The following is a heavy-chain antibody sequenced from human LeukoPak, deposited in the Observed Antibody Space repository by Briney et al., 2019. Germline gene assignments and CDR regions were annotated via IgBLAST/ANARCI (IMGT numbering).Heavy chain of an antibody. V-gene: IGHV3-33*01. Sequence: PGRSLRLSCAASGFTFSSYGMHWVRQAPGKGLEWVAVMWYDGSNKYYADSVKGRFTISRDNSKNTLYLQMNSLRAEDTAVYYCARDESYYFDYWGQGTLVTVSS. J-gene: IGHJ4*02. CDR3: ARDESYYFDY. CDR2: MWYDGSNK. CDR1: GFTFSSYG.